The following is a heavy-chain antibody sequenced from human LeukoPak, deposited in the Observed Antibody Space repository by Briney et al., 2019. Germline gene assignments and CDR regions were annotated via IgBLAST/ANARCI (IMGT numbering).Heavy chain of an antibody. CDR3: ASVRRGFGESSKYYSYYYMGV. CDR2: IYYSGST. Sequence: PSETLSLTCTVSGGSIGSSSFYWGWIRQPPGKGLEWIGNIYYSGSTYYSPSLKSRVTISVDTSKNQFSLKLSSVTAADTAVYYCASVRRGFGESSKYYSYYYMGVWGKGTTVTISS. V-gene: IGHV4-39*01. J-gene: IGHJ6*03. CDR1: GGSIGSSSFY. D-gene: IGHD3-10*01.